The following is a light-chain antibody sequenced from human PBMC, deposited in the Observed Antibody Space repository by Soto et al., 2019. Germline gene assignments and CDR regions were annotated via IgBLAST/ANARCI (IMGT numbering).Light chain of an antibody. CDR3: AAWDDTLNSVL. CDR2: SDN. J-gene: IGLJ2*01. CDR1: ISNIGRNA. V-gene: IGLV1-44*01. Sequence: QLVLTQPPLASETPGQRVTVSCSGGISNIGRNAVNWYQQFPGTAPKLLIYSDNQRWSGVPDRFSASKSGTSASLAISGLQSDDEAEYYCAAWDDTLNSVLFGGGTKLTVL.